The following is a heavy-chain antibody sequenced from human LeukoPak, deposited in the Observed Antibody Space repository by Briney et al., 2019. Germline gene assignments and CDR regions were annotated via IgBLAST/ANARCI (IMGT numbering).Heavy chain of an antibody. CDR3: ARGGKQLPFRLPYHFDS. Sequence: GGSLRLSCVASGFTFSSFTIHWVRQPPGKGLEWVALMSSDGNDKYYADSVKGRFTVSRDNSQNTLYLQMNSLTAEDTAVYYCARGGKQLPFRLPYHFDSWGQGALVTVSS. CDR1: GFTFSSFT. D-gene: IGHD3-16*02. J-gene: IGHJ4*02. CDR2: MSSDGNDK. V-gene: IGHV3-30*04.